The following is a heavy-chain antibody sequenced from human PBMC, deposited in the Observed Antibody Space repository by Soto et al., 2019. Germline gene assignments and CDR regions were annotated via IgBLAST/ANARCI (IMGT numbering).Heavy chain of an antibody. CDR3: AKPPESSSTFYYYGLDV. CDR2: LSGGGATT. CDR1: GFAFSSYA. Sequence: VQLLESGGGLVQPGGSLRLSCAASGFAFSSYAMTWVRQAPGKGLEWVSALSGGGATTYYADSVKGRFTISRDNSKNTLSLEMNSLRAEDTAVYYCAKPPESSSTFYYYGLDVWGQGTTVTVSS. V-gene: IGHV3-23*01. J-gene: IGHJ6*02. D-gene: IGHD2-2*01.